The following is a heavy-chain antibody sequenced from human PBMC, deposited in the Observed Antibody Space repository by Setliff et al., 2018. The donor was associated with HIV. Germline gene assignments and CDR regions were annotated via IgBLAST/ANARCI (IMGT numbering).Heavy chain of an antibody. Sequence: ASVKVSCKASGYTFTNYYIHWVRQAPGQGLGWMGLINPSGGRTSYAQKFQGRLTMTRDKSTSTAYMELSSLRSEDTAVYYCARCIAARPYYYYYMDVWGKGTTVTVSS. CDR1: GYTFTNYY. J-gene: IGHJ6*03. V-gene: IGHV1-46*01. CDR2: INPSGGRT. D-gene: IGHD6-6*01. CDR3: ARCIAARPYYYYYMDV.